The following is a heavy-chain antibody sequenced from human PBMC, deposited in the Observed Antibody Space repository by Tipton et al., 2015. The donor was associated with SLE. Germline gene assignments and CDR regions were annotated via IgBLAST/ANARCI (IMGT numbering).Heavy chain of an antibody. CDR2: ISGSGGST. Sequence: SLRLSCAASGFTFSSYAMSWVRQAPGKGLEWVSAISGSGGSTYYADSVKGRFTISRDNSKNTLYLQMNSLRAEDTAVYYCAKALLSNGYNWDYWGQGTLVTVSS. CDR3: AKALLSNGYNWDY. V-gene: IGHV3-23*01. J-gene: IGHJ4*02. D-gene: IGHD5-24*01. CDR1: GFTFSSYA.